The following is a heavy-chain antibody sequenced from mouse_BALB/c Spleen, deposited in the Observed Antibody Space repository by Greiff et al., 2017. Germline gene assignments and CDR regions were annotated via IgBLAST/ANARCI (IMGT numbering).Heavy chain of an antibody. CDR1: GFNIKDTY. CDR3: ARALSGTWFAY. D-gene: IGHD4-1*01. CDR2: IDPANGNT. V-gene: IGHV14-3*02. Sequence: EVKLQESGAELVKPGASVKLSCTASGFNIKDTYMHWVKQRPEQGLEWIGRIDPANGNTKYDPKFQGKATITADTSSNTAYLQLSSLTSEDTAVYYCARALSGTWFAYWGQGTLVTVSA. J-gene: IGHJ3*01.